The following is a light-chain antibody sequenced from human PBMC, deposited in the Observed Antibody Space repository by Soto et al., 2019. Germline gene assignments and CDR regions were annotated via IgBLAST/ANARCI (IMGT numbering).Light chain of an antibody. J-gene: IGLJ1*01. V-gene: IGLV2-14*01. CDR2: EVS. CDR3: SSFTNTITRYA. Sequence: QSVLTQPASVSGSPGQSITISCTGTSSDVGGYNYVSWYQQHPGKAPKLMIYEVSNRPSGVSNRFSGSKSGNTASLTISGLQAEDEADYYCSSFTNTITRYAFGTGTKLIVL. CDR1: SSDVGGYNY.